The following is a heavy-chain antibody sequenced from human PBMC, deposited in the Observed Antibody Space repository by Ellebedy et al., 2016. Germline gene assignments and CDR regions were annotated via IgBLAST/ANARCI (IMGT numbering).Heavy chain of an antibody. CDR3: AREAEEIVVVVAATPYYGMDV. D-gene: IGHD2-15*01. J-gene: IGHJ6*02. CDR2: ISAYNGNT. V-gene: IGHV1-18*01. Sequence: ASVKVSSXASGYTFTSYGISWVRQAPGQGLEWMGWISAYNGNTNYAQKLQGRVTMTTDTSTSTAYMELRSLRSDDTAVYYCAREAEEIVVVVAATPYYGMDVWGQGTTVTVSS. CDR1: GYTFTSYG.